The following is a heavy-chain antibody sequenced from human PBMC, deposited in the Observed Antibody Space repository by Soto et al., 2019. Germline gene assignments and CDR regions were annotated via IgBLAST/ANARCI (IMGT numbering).Heavy chain of an antibody. CDR1: GYSLTSYG. CDR2: ISGHDGNT. D-gene: IGHD2-2*01. V-gene: IGHV1-18*01. Sequence: ASVKVSCKASGYSLTSYGISWVRQAPGQGLEWMGWISGHDGNTKYTQKLQGRVTVTTDTSTNTAYMDLRSLRSDDTAVYYCAREYCSSASCYGPDFWGQGTLVTVSS. J-gene: IGHJ4*02. CDR3: AREYCSSASCYGPDF.